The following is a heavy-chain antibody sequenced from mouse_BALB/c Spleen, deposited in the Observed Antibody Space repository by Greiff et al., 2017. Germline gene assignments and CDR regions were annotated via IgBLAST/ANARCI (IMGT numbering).Heavy chain of an antibody. D-gene: IGHD1-1*01. CDR1: GYSITSDYA. CDR2: ISYSGST. J-gene: IGHJ4*01. V-gene: IGHV3-2*02. Sequence: VQLQQSGPGLVKPSQSLSLTCTVTGYSITSDYAWNWIRQFPGNKLEWMGYISYSGSTSYNPSLKSRISITRDTSKNQFFLQLNSVTTEDTATYYCARLSGGLLRNAMDYWGQGTSVTVSS. CDR3: ARLSGGLLRNAMDY.